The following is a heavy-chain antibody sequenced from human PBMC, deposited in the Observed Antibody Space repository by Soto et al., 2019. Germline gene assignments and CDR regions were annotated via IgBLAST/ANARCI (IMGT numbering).Heavy chain of an antibody. Sequence: GEPLRVCYGAAGLTCIDYDGSCIRQTQGKGLEWVSYISSSSSYTNYADSVKGRFTISRDNAKNSLYLQMNSLRAEDTAVYYCAGDPAYSSSLWDVWGQGTTVTVSS. CDR3: AGDPAYSSSLWDV. V-gene: IGHV3-11*06. J-gene: IGHJ6*02. D-gene: IGHD6-6*01. CDR2: ISSSSSYT. CDR1: GLTCIDYD.